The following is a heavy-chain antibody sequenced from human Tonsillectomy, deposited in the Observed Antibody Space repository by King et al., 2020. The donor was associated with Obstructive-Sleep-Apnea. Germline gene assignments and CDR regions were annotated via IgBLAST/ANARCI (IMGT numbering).Heavy chain of an antibody. Sequence: QLQESGPGLVKPSETLSLTCTVSGGSVRSSSYYWGWIRQPPGKGLEWIGSIYYSGSTYCNPSLKSRVTISVDTSKNQFSLKLSSVTAADTAVYYCAREITRPLYYFDYWGQGTLVTVSS. CDR3: AREITRPLYYFDY. CDR1: GGSVRSSSYY. J-gene: IGHJ4*02. D-gene: IGHD3-16*01. CDR2: IYYSGST. V-gene: IGHV4-39*07.